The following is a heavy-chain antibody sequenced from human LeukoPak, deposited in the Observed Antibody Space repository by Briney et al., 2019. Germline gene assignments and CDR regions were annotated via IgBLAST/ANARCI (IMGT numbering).Heavy chain of an antibody. CDR1: GGSISGYF. CDR2: IHSSGIT. J-gene: IGHJ5*02. V-gene: IGHV4-59*10. CDR3: ARSLDGYPGWIDI. D-gene: IGHD5-24*01. Sequence: PSETLSLTCPVSGGSISGYFWSWLRQPAGKALEGIGRIHSSGITDYNPSLISRVPVSVDTSKNQFSLKIRSMTAADTAVYYCARSLDGYPGWIDIWSQGTLVTVSS.